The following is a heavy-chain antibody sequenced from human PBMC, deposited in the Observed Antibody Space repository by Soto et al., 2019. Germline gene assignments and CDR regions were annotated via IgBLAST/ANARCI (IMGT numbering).Heavy chain of an antibody. D-gene: IGHD1-7*01. V-gene: IGHV3-7*03. CDR3: AHRRGSLPLTGTTTWFDP. Sequence: GGSLRLSCADSGFILRNYWMSWVRQAPGMGLQWVASIKEDGSEKYYVDPVKGRFTITKDTSKNQVVLTMTNMDPVDTATYYCAHRRGSLPLTGTTTWFDPWGQGTLVTVSS. J-gene: IGHJ5*02. CDR1: GFILRNYW. CDR2: IKEDGSEK.